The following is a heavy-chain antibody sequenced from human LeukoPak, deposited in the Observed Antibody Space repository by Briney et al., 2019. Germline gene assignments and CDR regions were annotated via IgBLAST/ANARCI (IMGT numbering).Heavy chain of an antibody. CDR3: TSYDTLTGYYPFDY. D-gene: IGHD3-9*01. CDR1: GFSVTNAW. J-gene: IGHJ4*02. Sequence: GGSLRLSCAASGFSVTNAWMSWVRQAPGKGLEWVGRIKSKTDGGTTGYAAPVKGRFTISRDDSKNTLYLQMNSLKTEDTAVYYCTSYDTLTGYYPFDYWGQGTLVTVSS. V-gene: IGHV3-15*01. CDR2: IKSKTDGGTT.